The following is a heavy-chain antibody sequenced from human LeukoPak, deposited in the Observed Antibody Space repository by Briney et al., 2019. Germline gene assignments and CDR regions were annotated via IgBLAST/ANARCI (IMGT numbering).Heavy chain of an antibody. CDR3: AKVVPSNYYDSSGYLY. J-gene: IGHJ4*02. CDR2: ISGSGGST. Sequence: GGSLRLSCTASGFTFSSYMMTWVRQAPGKGLEWVSAISGSGGSTYYADSVKGRFTISRDNSKNTLYLQMNSLRAEDTAVYYCAKVVPSNYYDSSGYLYWGQGTLVTVSS. D-gene: IGHD3-22*01. CDR1: GFTFSSYM. V-gene: IGHV3-23*01.